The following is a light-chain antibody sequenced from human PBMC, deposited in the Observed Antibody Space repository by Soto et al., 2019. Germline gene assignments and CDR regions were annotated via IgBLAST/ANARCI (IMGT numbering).Light chain of an antibody. J-gene: IGLJ1*01. V-gene: IGLV2-14*01. Sequence: QSVVSQPGSLSGSPGPSITISCTGTISDVGGYNYVSWYQQHPGKAPKLMIYEVSNRPSGVSNRFSGSKSGNTASLTISGLQAEDEADYYCSSYTSSSTVYVFGTGTKVTVL. CDR3: SSYTSSSTVYV. CDR2: EVS. CDR1: ISDVGGYNY.